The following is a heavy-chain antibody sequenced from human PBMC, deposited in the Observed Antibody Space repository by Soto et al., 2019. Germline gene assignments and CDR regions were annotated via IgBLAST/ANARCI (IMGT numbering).Heavy chain of an antibody. CDR2: MNPNSGNT. V-gene: IGHV1-8*01. CDR3: ARDANSYGPDYYDSSGYYGYYYYYYGMGV. Sequence: GASVKVSCKASGYTFPSYDINWVRQATGQGLEWMGWMNPNSGNTGYAQKFQGRVTITADKSTSTAYMELSSLRSEDTAVYYCARDANSYGPDYYDSSGYYGYYYYYYGMGVWGQGTTVTVSS. D-gene: IGHD3-22*01. CDR1: GYTFPSYD. J-gene: IGHJ6*02.